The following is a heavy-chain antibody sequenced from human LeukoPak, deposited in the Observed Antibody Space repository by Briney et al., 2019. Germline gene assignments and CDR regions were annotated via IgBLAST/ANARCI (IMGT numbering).Heavy chain of an antibody. V-gene: IGHV3-21*01. Sequence: GGSLRLSCAASGFTFSSYSMNWVRQAPGKGLEWVSSISSSSSYIYYADSVKGPFTISRDNAKNSLYLQMNSLRAEDTAVYYCASYRPLYDSSGYYYWSFDYWGQGTLVTVSS. CDR3: ASYRPLYDSSGYYYWSFDY. J-gene: IGHJ4*02. CDR1: GFTFSSYS. CDR2: ISSSSSYI. D-gene: IGHD3-22*01.